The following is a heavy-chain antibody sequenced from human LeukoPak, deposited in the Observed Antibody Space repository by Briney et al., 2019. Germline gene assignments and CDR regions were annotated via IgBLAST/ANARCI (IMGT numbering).Heavy chain of an antibody. D-gene: IGHD3-22*01. V-gene: IGHV3-33*01. Sequence: AGSLRLSCAASGFTFSSYGMHWVRQAPGKGLEWVAVIWYDGSNKYYADSVKGRFTISRDNSKNTLYLQMNSLRAEDTAVYYCARSYDSSGYLEWGQGTLVTVSS. CDR2: IWYDGSNK. CDR3: ARSYDSSGYLE. CDR1: GFTFSSYG. J-gene: IGHJ4*02.